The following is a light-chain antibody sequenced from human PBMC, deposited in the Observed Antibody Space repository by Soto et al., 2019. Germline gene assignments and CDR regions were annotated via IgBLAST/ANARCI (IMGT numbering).Light chain of an antibody. J-gene: IGKJ1*01. CDR1: QSVSSK. CDR3: QQYGSSGT. Sequence: EIVMTQSPATLSVSPGAGAPLSRRASQSVSSKLAWYQQKPGQAPRLLIYGASTRATGIPDRFSGSGSGTDFTLTISRLEPEDFAVYYCQQYGSSGTFGQGTKVDIK. V-gene: IGKV3-20*01. CDR2: GAS.